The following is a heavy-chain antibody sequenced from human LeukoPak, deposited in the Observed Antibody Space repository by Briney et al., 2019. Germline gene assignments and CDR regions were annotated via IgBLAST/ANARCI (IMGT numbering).Heavy chain of an antibody. Sequence: SETLSLTCTVSGGSISSSRYYWGWIRQPPGKGLEWIGSIYYSGSTYYNPSLKSRVTISVDTSKNQFSLKLSSLTAADTAVYYCARVVGYSGGWYWDYWGQGTLVTVPS. D-gene: IGHD6-19*01. CDR3: ARVVGYSGGWYWDY. CDR1: GGSISSSRYY. V-gene: IGHV4-39*01. J-gene: IGHJ4*02. CDR2: IYYSGST.